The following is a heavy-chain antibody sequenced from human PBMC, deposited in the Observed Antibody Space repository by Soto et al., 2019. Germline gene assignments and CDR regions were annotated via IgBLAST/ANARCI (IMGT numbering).Heavy chain of an antibody. CDR2: IHYSGVT. D-gene: IGHD2-15*01. Sequence: QVQLQESGPGLVKPSQTLSLTCNVSVGAITNDGYYWSWIRQHPGKPLEWIGNIHYSGVTYYNPTLKSGAAISVHISKHQFSLKLNSVTAADTAVYYCARLDLCYDYWGQGILVTVSS. CDR3: ARLDLCYDY. V-gene: IGHV4-31*03. CDR1: VGAITNDGYY. J-gene: IGHJ4*02.